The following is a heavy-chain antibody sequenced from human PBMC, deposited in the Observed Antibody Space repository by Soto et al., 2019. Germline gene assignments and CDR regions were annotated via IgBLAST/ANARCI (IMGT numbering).Heavy chain of an antibody. CDR1: GYSFSSLG. V-gene: IGHV1-3*01. CDR3: TNSYCGSMSCLGNY. CDR2: IHGGNGNT. J-gene: IGHJ4*02. Sequence: QVQLVQSGAEVKKPGASVKVSCKASGYSFSSLGMHWVRQAPGQRLEWMGWIHGGNGNTKYSQKYQGRVTMTRDTSASRAYMELSSLTSEDTAVYYCTNSYCGSMSCLGNYWGQGSLVTVPS. D-gene: IGHD2-2*01.